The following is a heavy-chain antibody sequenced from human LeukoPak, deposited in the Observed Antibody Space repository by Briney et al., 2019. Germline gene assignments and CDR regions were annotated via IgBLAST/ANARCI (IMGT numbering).Heavy chain of an antibody. CDR3: ATGVTTVRGYVSVGDY. CDR2: IKQDGSEK. V-gene: IGHV3-7*01. CDR1: GFTFSSYW. D-gene: IGHD4-11*01. J-gene: IGHJ4*02. Sequence: GGSLRLSCAASGFTFSSYWMSWVRQAPGKGLEWVANIKQDGSEKYYVDSVKGRFTISRDNAKNSLYLQMNSLRAEDTAVYYCATGVTTVRGYVSVGDYWGQGTLVTVSS.